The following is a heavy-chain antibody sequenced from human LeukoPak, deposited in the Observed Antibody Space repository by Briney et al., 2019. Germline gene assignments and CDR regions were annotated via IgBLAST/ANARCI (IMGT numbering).Heavy chain of an antibody. CDR1: GFTFSSYG. CDR2: ISGSGGST. J-gene: IGHJ4*02. D-gene: IGHD3-10*01. CDR3: AKDQLYYGSGSYYKTYY. V-gene: IGHV3-23*01. Sequence: GGSLRLSCAASGFTFSSYGMSWVRQAPGKGLEWVSAISGSGGSTYYADSVKGRFTISRDNSKNTLYLQMNSLRAEDTAVYYCAKDQLYYGSGSYYKTYYWGQGTLVTVSS.